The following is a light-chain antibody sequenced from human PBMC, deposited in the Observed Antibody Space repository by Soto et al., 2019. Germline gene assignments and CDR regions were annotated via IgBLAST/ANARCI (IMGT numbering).Light chain of an antibody. J-gene: IGKJ2*01. V-gene: IGKV3-20*01. CDR2: GAS. Sequence: EIVLTQSPGTLSLSPGERATLSCRTSQSVSSSYLAWYQQKPGQAPRLLIYGASSRATGIPDRFSGSGSGRDFTLTISRLEPEDFAVYYCQQYGSSPVTFGQGTKLEIK. CDR3: QQYGSSPVT. CDR1: QSVSSSY.